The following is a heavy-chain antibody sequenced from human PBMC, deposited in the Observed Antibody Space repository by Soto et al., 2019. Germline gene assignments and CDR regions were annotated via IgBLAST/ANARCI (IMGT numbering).Heavy chain of an antibody. Sequence: GASVKVSCKASGFSFSDYFMHWVRQAPGQGLEWMGIINPSGDRTDYAQKFQGRVTITRDTSTSTVYMDLSSLRYEDTAVYYCAREVFSEGDYFDYWGQGTLVTVSS. CDR3: AREVFSEGDYFDY. D-gene: IGHD1-26*01. V-gene: IGHV1-46*01. CDR2: INPSGDRT. CDR1: GFSFSDYF. J-gene: IGHJ4*02.